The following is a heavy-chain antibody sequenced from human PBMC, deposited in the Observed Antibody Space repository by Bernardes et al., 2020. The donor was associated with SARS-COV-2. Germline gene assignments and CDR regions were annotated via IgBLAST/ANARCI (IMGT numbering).Heavy chain of an antibody. J-gene: IGHJ4*02. CDR2: IKPDGSVT. CDR1: GFTFSTYW. Sequence: GGSLRLSCAASGFTFSTYWMSWVRQAPGKGLEWVASIKPDGSVTYYVDPVEGRFTISRDNAKNSLFLQMHNLRAEDTAVYYCARFGNELPHGIDCWGQGTLVTVSS. CDR3: ARFGNELPHGIDC. D-gene: IGHD1-1*01. V-gene: IGHV3-7*01.